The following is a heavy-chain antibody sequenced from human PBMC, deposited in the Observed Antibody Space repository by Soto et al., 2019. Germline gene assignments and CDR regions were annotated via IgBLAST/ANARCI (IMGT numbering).Heavy chain of an antibody. V-gene: IGHV4-59*08. D-gene: IGHD4-17*01. CDR1: GGSITSYN. CDR3: ARGFPTVVTVDY. J-gene: IGHJ4*02. CDR2: IYYSGST. Sequence: PSETLSLTCTVSGGSITSYNWNWLRQPPGKALEWIGYIYYSGSTNYNPSLKSRVTISVDTSKNQFSLKLSSVTAADTAVYYCARGFPTVVTVDYWGQGTLVTVSS.